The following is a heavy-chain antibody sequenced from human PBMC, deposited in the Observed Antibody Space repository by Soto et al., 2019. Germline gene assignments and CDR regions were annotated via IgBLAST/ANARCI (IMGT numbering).Heavy chain of an antibody. CDR1: GGSFSGYY. CDR2: INHSGST. V-gene: IGHV4-34*01. J-gene: IGHJ5*02. CDR3: ARGSGGVVVVPAAMLRPLNPRKIRFDP. Sequence: PSETLSLTCAVYGGSFSGYYWSWIRQPPGKGLEWIGEINHSGSTNYNPSLKSRVTISVDTSKNQFSLKLSSVTAADTAVYYCARGSGGVVVVPAAMLRPLNPRKIRFDPLGQGNLVTVS. D-gene: IGHD2-2*01.